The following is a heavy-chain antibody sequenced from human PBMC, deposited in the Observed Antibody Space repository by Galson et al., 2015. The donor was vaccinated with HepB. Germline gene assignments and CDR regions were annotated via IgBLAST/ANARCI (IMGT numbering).Heavy chain of an antibody. V-gene: IGHV5-51*01. CDR3: ARRSSSAAGGRGLDV. CDR1: GYSFTSYW. D-gene: IGHD6-6*01. Sequence: SGAEVKKPGDSLKISCKGSGYSFTSYWIAWVRQMPGKGLEWMGIIYPDDSDTRYSPSFQGQVTISADKSISTAYLQWSSLKASDTAMYYCARRSSSAAGGRGLDVWGQGTTVTVSS. J-gene: IGHJ6*02. CDR2: IYPDDSDT.